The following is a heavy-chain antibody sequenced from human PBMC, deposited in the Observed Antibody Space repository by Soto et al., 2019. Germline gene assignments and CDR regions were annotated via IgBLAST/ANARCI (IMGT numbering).Heavy chain of an antibody. J-gene: IGHJ4*02. CDR1: GFTFSSNA. CDR3: ARGSNSYHFDY. V-gene: IGHV3-64*01. Sequence: EVQLVESGGGLVQPGGSLRLSCAASGFTFSSNAMHWVRQAPGKGLEYVSAISSNGGSTSYANSVKGRFTISRDNSKNTLYLQMVSLRAEDMAVYYWARGSNSYHFDYWGQGTLVTVSS. CDR2: ISSNGGST. D-gene: IGHD1-26*01.